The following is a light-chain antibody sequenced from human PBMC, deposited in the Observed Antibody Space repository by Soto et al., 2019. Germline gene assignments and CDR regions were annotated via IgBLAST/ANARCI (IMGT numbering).Light chain of an antibody. J-gene: IGLJ2*01. CDR3: QTWGTGGVV. Sequence: QLVLTQSPSASASLGASVKLTCTLSSGQNWYAIAWHQQQPEKGPRYLMKLNSDGSHSKGDGIPDRFSGSSSGAERYLTISCLQSEDEADYYCQTWGTGGVVFGGGTKLTVL. CDR1: SGQNWYA. V-gene: IGLV4-69*01. CDR2: LNSDGSH.